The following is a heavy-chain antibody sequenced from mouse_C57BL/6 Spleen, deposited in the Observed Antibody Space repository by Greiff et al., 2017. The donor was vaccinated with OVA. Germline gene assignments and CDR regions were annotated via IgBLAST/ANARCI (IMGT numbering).Heavy chain of an antibody. CDR1: GFSLTSYG. J-gene: IGHJ4*01. V-gene: IGHV2-2*01. CDR2: IWSGGST. CDR3: ARKDDGYRDAMDY. D-gene: IGHD2-3*01. Sequence: QVQLKESGPGLVQPSQSLSITCTVSGFSLTSYGVHWVRQSPGKGLEWLGVIWSGGSTDYNAAFISRLSIRKDNSKSQVFFKMNSLQADDTSIYYCARKDDGYRDAMDYWGQGTSVTVSA.